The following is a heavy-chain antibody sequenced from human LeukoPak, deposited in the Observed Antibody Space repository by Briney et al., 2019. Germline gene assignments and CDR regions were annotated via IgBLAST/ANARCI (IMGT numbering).Heavy chain of an antibody. D-gene: IGHD3-22*01. J-gene: IGHJ4*02. V-gene: IGHV3-23*01. CDR3: AKGINYYDSSGYFDY. Sequence: PGGSLRLSCAASGFTFSSYAMSWVRQAPGKGLEWVSALSGSGGSTYYADSVKGRFTISRDNSKNTLYLQMNSLRAEDTAVYYCAKGINYYDSSGYFDYWGQGTLVTVSS. CDR2: LSGSGGST. CDR1: GFTFSSYA.